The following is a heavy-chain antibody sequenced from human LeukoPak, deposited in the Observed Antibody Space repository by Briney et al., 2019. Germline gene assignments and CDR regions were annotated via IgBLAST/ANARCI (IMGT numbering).Heavy chain of an antibody. CDR3: ASGYYGSGSYLGFDY. CDR1: GGSISSYY. J-gene: IGHJ4*02. V-gene: IGHV4-59*01. D-gene: IGHD3-10*01. CDR2: IYYSGST. Sequence: SETLSLTCIVSGGSISSYYWSWIRQPPGKGLEWIGYIYYSGSTNYNPSLKSRVTISVDTSKNQFSLKLSSVTAADTAVYYCASGYYGSGSYLGFDYWGQGTLVTVSS.